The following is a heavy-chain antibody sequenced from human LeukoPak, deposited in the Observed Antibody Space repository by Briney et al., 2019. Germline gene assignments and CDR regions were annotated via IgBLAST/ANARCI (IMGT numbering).Heavy chain of an antibody. Sequence: SETLSLTCAVYGGSFSGYYWSWIRQPPGKGLEWIGEINHSGSTNYNPSLKSRVTISVDTSKNQCSLKLSSVTAADTAVYYCASSGSIQLWLLNYWGQGTLVTVSS. J-gene: IGHJ4*02. CDR2: INHSGST. D-gene: IGHD5-18*01. CDR1: GGSFSGYY. V-gene: IGHV4-34*01. CDR3: ASSGSIQLWLLNY.